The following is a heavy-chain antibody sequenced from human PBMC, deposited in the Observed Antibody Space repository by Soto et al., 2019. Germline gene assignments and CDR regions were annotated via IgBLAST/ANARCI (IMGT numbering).Heavy chain of an antibody. CDR3: ARQRGNYFDY. CDR2: IYYTGST. D-gene: IGHD3-10*01. J-gene: IGHJ4*02. Sequence: SETLSLTCTVSGDSISTFYWSWIRQPPGKGLEWIGYIYYTGSTNYNPSLKSRVTMSVDTSKKQFSLKLTSVTAADTAVYYCARQRGNYFDYWGQGSLVTVSS. V-gene: IGHV4-59*01. CDR1: GDSISTFY.